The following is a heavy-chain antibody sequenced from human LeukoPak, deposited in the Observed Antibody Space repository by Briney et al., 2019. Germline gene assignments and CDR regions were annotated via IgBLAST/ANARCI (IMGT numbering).Heavy chain of an antibody. CDR1: GGSISSRSYY. Sequence: PSETLSLTCTVSGGSISSRSYYWGWIRQPPGKGLEWIGSIYYSGSTYYNPSLKSRVTISVDTSKNQFSLRLSSVTAADTAVYYCARAPNKYCGGDCSNWFDPWGQGTLVTVSS. CDR2: IYYSGST. J-gene: IGHJ5*02. D-gene: IGHD2-21*02. CDR3: ARAPNKYCGGDCSNWFDP. V-gene: IGHV4-39*07.